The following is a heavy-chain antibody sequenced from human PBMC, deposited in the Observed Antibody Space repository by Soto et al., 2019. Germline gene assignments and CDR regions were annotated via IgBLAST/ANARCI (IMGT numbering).Heavy chain of an antibody. J-gene: IGHJ4*02. CDR3: AKRAYYYDSSGYFPFDY. CDR1: GFTFSSYG. Sequence: PGGSLRLSCAASGFTFSSYGMHWVRQAPGKGLEWVSDISIRGGSTYYADSVKGRFTISRDNSKNTLYLQMNSLRAEDTAVYYCAKRAYYYDSSGYFPFDYWGQGTLVTVSS. CDR2: ISIRGGST. V-gene: IGHV3-23*01. D-gene: IGHD3-22*01.